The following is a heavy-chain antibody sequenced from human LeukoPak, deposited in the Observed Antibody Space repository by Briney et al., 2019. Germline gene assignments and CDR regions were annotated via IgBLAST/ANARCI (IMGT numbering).Heavy chain of an antibody. CDR3: VRDVRGIGQDYYYMDV. CDR1: GMIFNNHW. CDR2: INKDGRST. J-gene: IGHJ6*03. V-gene: IGHV3-74*01. Sequence: GGSLRLSCAASGMIFNNHWMHWVRQAPGKGLVWVARINKDGRSTTYADSVKGRFTISRDNAKNTLSLQMNSLRAEDTALYYCVRDVRGIGQDYYYMDVWGEGTTVTVSS. D-gene: IGHD3/OR15-3a*01.